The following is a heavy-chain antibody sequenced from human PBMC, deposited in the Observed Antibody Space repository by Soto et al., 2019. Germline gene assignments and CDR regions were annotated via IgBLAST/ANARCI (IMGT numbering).Heavy chain of an antibody. Sequence: SETLSLTCTVSGGSISSYYWSWIRQPPGKGLEWIGYIYYSGSTNYNPSLKSRVTISVDTSKNQFSLKLSSVTAADTAVYYCARGAKVGSGSYIYYYYGMDFWGQGTTVTVSS. J-gene: IGHJ6*02. V-gene: IGHV4-59*01. CDR3: ARGAKVGSGSYIYYYYGMDF. CDR2: IYYSGST. CDR1: GGSISSYY. D-gene: IGHD3-10*01.